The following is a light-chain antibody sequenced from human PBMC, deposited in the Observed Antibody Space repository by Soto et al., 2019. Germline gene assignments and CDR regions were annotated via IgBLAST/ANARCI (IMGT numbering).Light chain of an antibody. V-gene: IGLV1-51*01. CDR3: GTWDSSLSAWV. CDR1: SSNIGNNY. CDR2: DND. Sequence: QSVLTQPPSVSAAPGQKVTISCSGSSSNIGNNYVSWYQQLPGTAPKLLTYDNDKRPSGIPDRFSGSKSGTSATLAITGLQTGDEADYYCGTWDSSLSAWVFGGGTKLTVL. J-gene: IGLJ2*01.